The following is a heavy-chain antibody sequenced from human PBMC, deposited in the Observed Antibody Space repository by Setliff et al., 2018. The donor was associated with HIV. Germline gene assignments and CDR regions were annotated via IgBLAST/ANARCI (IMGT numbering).Heavy chain of an antibody. J-gene: IGHJ6*03. V-gene: IGHV3-23*01. CDR1: GFTFSSYS. D-gene: IGHD6-13*01. CDR3: ARRAGYTSSWYREDYYYMDV. CDR2: ISGSGIGS. Sequence: GGSLRLSCAASGFTFSSYSMNWVRQAPGKGLEWVSAISGSGIGSYYPDSVKGRFTISRDNSKNTLYLQMNSLRAGDTAVYYCARRAGYTSSWYREDYYYMDVWGKGTTVTVSS.